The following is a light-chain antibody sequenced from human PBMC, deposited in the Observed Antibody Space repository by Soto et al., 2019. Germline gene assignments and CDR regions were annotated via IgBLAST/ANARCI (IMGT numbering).Light chain of an antibody. CDR1: NIGSKS. CDR2: SDP. J-gene: IGLJ2*01. CDR3: QVWDSSSAHVV. V-gene: IGLV3-21*01. Sequence: SYELTQPPSLSVAPGKTARISCGGNNIGSKSVHWYQRKPGQAPVLVIYSDPDLPSVITERFSGSNSGNTATLTISRVEDGDDADYYCQVWDSSSAHVVFGGGTQLTVL.